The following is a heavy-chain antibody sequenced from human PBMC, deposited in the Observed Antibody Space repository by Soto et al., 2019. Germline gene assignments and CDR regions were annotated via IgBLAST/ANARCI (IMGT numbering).Heavy chain of an antibody. CDR3: ARGQEQLGGNWFDP. J-gene: IGHJ5*02. CDR1: GGSISSGGYY. CDR2: IYYSGST. Sequence: PSETLSLTCTVSGGSISSGGYYWSWIRQHPGKGLEWIGYIYYSGSTYYNPSLKSRVTISVDTSKNQFSLKLSSVTAADTAVYYCARGQEQLGGNWFDPWGQGTLVTVSS. D-gene: IGHD6-6*01. V-gene: IGHV4-31*03.